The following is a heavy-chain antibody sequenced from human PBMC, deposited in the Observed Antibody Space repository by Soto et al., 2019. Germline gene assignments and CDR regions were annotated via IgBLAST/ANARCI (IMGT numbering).Heavy chain of an antibody. Sequence: LSLTCSVSGASINNFAYYWGWIRQPPGKGLEWIGTVYYNENTYYNPSLKSRVAISVDTAKNQFSLNLRSVTAADTAIYFCARRERYYGSPGWFDPWGQGTLVTVSS. J-gene: IGHJ5*01. D-gene: IGHD3-10*01. CDR2: VYYNENT. CDR3: ARRERYYGSPGWFDP. CDR1: GASINNFAYY. V-gene: IGHV4-39*01.